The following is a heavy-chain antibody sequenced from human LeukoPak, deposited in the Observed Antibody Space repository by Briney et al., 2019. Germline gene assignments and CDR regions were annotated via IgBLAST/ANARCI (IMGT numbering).Heavy chain of an antibody. D-gene: IGHD6-13*01. Sequence: GGSLRLSCAASGFTVSSNSMTWVRQAPGKGLEWVSVIYSGGTTYYEDSVKGRFTISRDNSKNTLYLQMNSLRVEDTAVYYCASSSWSRSNWFDPWGQGTLVTVSS. CDR2: IYSGGTT. CDR3: ASSSWSRSNWFDP. V-gene: IGHV3-66*02. J-gene: IGHJ5*02. CDR1: GFTVSSNS.